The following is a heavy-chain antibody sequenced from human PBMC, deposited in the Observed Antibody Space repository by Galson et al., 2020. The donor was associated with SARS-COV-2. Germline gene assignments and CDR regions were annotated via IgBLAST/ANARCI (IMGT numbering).Heavy chain of an antibody. Sequence: SETLSLTCTVSGGSISNYYWSWIRQPPGKGLEWIGYXXXXGXXXXXPSLQSRVTISVDTSKKQFSLKLSSVTAADTAVYYCARENYGTVYYWGQGTLVTVSS. CDR2: XXXXGXX. CDR1: GGSISNYY. J-gene: IGHJ4*02. CDR3: ARENYGTVYY. V-gene: IGHV4-59*01. D-gene: IGHD1-7*01.